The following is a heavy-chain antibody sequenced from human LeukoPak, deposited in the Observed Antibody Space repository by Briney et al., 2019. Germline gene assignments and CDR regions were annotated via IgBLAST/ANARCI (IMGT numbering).Heavy chain of an antibody. CDR1: GYRFTSYW. Sequence: GESLKISCKASGYRFTSYWIGWVRQMPGKGLEWMGIIYPGDSDTRYSPSFQGQVTISADKSISTAYLQWSSLKASDTAMYYCARLITYYYGSGRPRNWFDPWGQGTLVTVSS. CDR3: ARLITYYYGSGRPRNWFDP. J-gene: IGHJ5*02. D-gene: IGHD3-10*01. CDR2: IYPGDSDT. V-gene: IGHV5-51*01.